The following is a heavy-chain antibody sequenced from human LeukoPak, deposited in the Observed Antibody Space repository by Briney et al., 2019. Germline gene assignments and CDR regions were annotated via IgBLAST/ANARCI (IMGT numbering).Heavy chain of an antibody. J-gene: IGHJ3*02. Sequence: PSGTLSLTCTVSGGSISSYYWSWTRQPPGKGLEWIGYIYYSGSTNYNPPLKSRVTISVDTSKNQFSLKLSSVTAADTAVYYCARESDAFDIWGQGTMVTVSS. CDR2: IYYSGST. CDR3: ARESDAFDI. CDR1: GGSISSYY. V-gene: IGHV4-59*01.